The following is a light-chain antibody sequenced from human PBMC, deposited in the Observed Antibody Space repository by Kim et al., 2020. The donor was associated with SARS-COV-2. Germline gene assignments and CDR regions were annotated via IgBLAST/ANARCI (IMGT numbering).Light chain of an antibody. CDR1: HDISKW. CDR3: QQYWSSPLT. V-gene: IGKV1-5*03. Sequence: DIQMTQSPSTLSASVGDRVTITCRASHDISKWLAWYQRRPGKVPKVLIYSASNLESGVPSRFIGSGSGTEFTLTVSSLQPDDFATYYCQQYWSSPLTFGGGTKVDIK. CDR2: SAS. J-gene: IGKJ4*01.